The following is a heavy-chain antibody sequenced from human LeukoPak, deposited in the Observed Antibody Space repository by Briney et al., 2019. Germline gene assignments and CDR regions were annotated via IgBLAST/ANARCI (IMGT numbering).Heavy chain of an antibody. J-gene: IGHJ4*02. CDR3: ARDRMATRVLDY. CDR2: IYYSGST. V-gene: IGHV4-59*01. CDR1: GGSISSYY. Sequence: SETLSLTCTVSGGSISSYYWSWIRQPPGKGLGWIGYIYYSGSTNYNPSLKSRVTISVDTSQNQFSLKLSSVTAADTAVYYCARDRMATRVLDYWGQGTLVTVSS. D-gene: IGHD5-24*01.